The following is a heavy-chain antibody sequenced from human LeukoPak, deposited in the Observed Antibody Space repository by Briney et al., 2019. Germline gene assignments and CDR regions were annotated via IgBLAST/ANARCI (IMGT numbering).Heavy chain of an antibody. CDR2: IYHSGST. CDR3: ARAGPDGMDV. V-gene: IGHV4-30-2*01. J-gene: IGHJ6*02. Sequence: PSETLSLTCAVSGGSISSGGYSWSWIRQPPGKGLEWIGYIYHSGSTNYNPSLKSRVTISVDTSKNQFSLKLSSVTAADTAVYYCARAGPDGMDVWGQGTTVTVSS. CDR1: GGSISSGGYS.